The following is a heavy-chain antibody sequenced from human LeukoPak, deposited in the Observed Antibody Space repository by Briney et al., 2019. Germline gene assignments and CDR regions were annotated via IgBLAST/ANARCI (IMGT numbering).Heavy chain of an antibody. CDR3: AGTYYYGSGSYTPQHYYYGMDV. CDR2: IIPTFGIA. V-gene: IGHV1-69*04. J-gene: IGHJ6*02. CDR1: GGTFRSYA. D-gene: IGHD3-10*01. Sequence: SVKVSCKASGGTFRSYAISWVRQAPGQGLEWMGRIIPTFGIANYAQKFHGRVTITAAKSTSTAYMELSSLRSEDTAVYYCAGTYYYGSGSYTPQHYYYGMDVWGQGTTVTVSS.